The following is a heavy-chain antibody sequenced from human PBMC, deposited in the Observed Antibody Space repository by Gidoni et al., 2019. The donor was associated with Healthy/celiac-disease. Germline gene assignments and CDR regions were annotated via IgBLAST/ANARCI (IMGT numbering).Heavy chain of an antibody. CDR2: LYWNDDK. Sequence: QSTLKESGPTLVKPTQTLTRTCTFAGFALSTSGVGVAWIRQPPGKALEWLALLYWNDDKRYSPSLKSRLTITKDTSKNPVVLTMTNMYPVDTATYYCAHQHFPFHYYDSSGYYYYYGMDVWGQGTTVTVSS. V-gene: IGHV2-5*01. CDR1: GFALSTSGVG. J-gene: IGHJ6*02. D-gene: IGHD3-22*01. CDR3: AHQHFPFHYYDSSGYYYYYGMDV.